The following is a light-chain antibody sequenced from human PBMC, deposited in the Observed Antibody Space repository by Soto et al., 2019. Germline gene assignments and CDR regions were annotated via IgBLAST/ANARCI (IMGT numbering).Light chain of an antibody. CDR2: EAS. CDR1: QGVNTW. J-gene: IGKJ4*01. V-gene: IGKV1-12*01. CDR3: QQANSFPLT. Sequence: DIQMTQSPSSVSASVGERVTITCRASQGVNTWLAWYQKKPGKAPELLVYEASSLHSGVPSRFSGSGSGTDFTLAISSLQPEDFATYYCQQANSFPLTFGGGTKVEVQ.